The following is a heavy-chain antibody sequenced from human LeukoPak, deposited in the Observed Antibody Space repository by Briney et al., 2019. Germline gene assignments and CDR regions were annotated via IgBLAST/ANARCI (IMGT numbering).Heavy chain of an antibody. CDR2: INPNSGGT. V-gene: IGHV1-2*02. CDR1: GYTFTGYY. D-gene: IGHD2-15*01. J-gene: IGHJ5*02. Sequence: GASVKVSCKASGYTFTGYYMHWVRQAPGQGLEWMGWINPNSGGTNYAQKFQGRVTMTRDTSISTAYMELSRLRSDDTAVYYCARGAGYCSGGSCYSFWFDPWGQGTLVTVSS. CDR3: ARGAGYCSGGSCYSFWFDP.